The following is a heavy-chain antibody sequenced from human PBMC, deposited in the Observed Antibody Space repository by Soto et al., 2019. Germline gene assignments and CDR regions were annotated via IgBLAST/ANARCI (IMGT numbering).Heavy chain of an antibody. J-gene: IGHJ4*02. D-gene: IGHD3-10*01. CDR3: ARPPGGGGY. CDR1: GFTVSNNY. V-gene: IGHV3-53*01. Sequence: EVQLVESGGGLIQPGGSLRLSCAVSGFTVSNNYMSWVRQAPGKGLEGVSVIYSGGYTAYGDSVKGRFTISRDNSKNTSCLEMSSLGPPVTAVFFWARPPGGGGYWGQGTLVTVSS. CDR2: IYSGGYT.